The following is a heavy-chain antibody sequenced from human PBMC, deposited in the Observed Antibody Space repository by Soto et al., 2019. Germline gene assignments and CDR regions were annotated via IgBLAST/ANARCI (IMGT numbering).Heavy chain of an antibody. J-gene: IGHJ3*02. Sequence: EVQLVETGGGLTQPGGSLRLSCSASGFVVTYNYMTWVLQAPGKGLEWVSVIYNTGTTYYGDSVKGRFTISWDISKNALDLQMTKLTIDDSAVYCWASETHGYINGWSIWCQGTMVTVSS. D-gene: IGHD6-19*01. V-gene: IGHV3-53*02. CDR2: IYNTGTT. CDR1: GFVVTYNY. CDR3: ASETHGYINGWSI.